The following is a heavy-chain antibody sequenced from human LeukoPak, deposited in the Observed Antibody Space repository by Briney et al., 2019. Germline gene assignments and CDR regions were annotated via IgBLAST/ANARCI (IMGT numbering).Heavy chain of an antibody. Sequence: GGSLRLSCAASGFTFSSYGMHWVRQAPGKGLEWVAFIRYDGSNKYYADSVKGRFTISRDNSKNTLYLQMNSLRAEDTAVYYCARDGSIVGATNSLDYWGQGTLVTVSS. V-gene: IGHV3-30*02. CDR3: ARDGSIVGATNSLDY. J-gene: IGHJ4*02. CDR2: IRYDGSNK. D-gene: IGHD1-26*01. CDR1: GFTFSSYG.